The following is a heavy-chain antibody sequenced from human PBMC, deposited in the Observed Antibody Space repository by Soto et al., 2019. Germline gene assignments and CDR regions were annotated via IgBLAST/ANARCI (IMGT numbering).Heavy chain of an antibody. J-gene: IGHJ6*02. D-gene: IGHD1-26*01. CDR1: GDSIGSHY. Sequence: SETLSLTCTVSGDSIGSHYWSWVRQSPGKGLECIGYIHYSGITIYNPSLKGRVTLSLDTSKNQFSLKLTPVTAADTAVYYCARGNSGSYYYGMDVWGQGTTVTVSS. CDR3: ARGNSGSYYYGMDV. CDR2: IHYSGIT. V-gene: IGHV4-59*11.